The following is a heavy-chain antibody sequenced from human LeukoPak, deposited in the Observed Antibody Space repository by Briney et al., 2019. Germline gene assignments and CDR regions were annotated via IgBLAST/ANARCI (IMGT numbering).Heavy chain of an antibody. CDR3: AREPYSYGPHFDY. J-gene: IGHJ4*02. Sequence: GGSLRLFCAASGFTFSRYSMNWVRQAPGKGLVYVSSISSSSSYIYYADSVKGRFTISRDNAKNSLYLQMNSLRAEDTAVYYCAREPYSYGPHFDYWGQGTLVTVSS. CDR2: ISSSSSYI. V-gene: IGHV3-21*01. D-gene: IGHD5-18*01. CDR1: GFTFSRYS.